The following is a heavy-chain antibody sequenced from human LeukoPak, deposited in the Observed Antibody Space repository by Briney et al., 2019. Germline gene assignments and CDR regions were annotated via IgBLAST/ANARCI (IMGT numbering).Heavy chain of an antibody. D-gene: IGHD2-8*01. CDR1: GYTFTGYY. Sequence: GASVKVSCKASGYTFTGYYMHWVRRAPGQGLEWMGWINPNSGGTNYAQKFQGRVTMTRDTSISTAYMELSRLRSDDTAVYYCARDREGYCTNGVCYEGNWFDPWGQGTLVTVSS. CDR3: ARDREGYCTNGVCYEGNWFDP. J-gene: IGHJ5*02. V-gene: IGHV1-2*02. CDR2: INPNSGGT.